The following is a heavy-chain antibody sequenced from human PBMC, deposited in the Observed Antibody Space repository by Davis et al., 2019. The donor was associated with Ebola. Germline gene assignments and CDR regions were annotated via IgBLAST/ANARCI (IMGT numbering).Heavy chain of an antibody. CDR2: INHSGST. J-gene: IGHJ4*02. CDR3: AKLAVRGSYYGSDF. D-gene: IGHD3-10*01. CDR1: GGSFSDYY. Sequence: MPSETLSLTCAVYGGSFSDYYWSWIRQPPGKGLEWIGEINHSGSTNYNPSLKSRVTISVGTSKNQFSLKLSSVTAADTAVYYCAKLAVRGSYYGSDFWGRGTLVTVSS. V-gene: IGHV4-34*01.